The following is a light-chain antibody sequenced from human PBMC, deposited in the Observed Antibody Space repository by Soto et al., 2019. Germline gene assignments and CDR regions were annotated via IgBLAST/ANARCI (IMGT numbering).Light chain of an antibody. CDR1: QSVSRW. CDR2: EAS. Sequence: VRQSIATGSAFVGGGGAITRRASQSVSRWLAWYQQKPGKAPKILIYEASSLERGVPSRFSASGAEKEVTLTSNCLQPDVPITYYCHQSAVFPWTFGEGTQVDIK. J-gene: IGKJ1*01. V-gene: IGKV1-5*01. CDR3: HQSAVFPWT.